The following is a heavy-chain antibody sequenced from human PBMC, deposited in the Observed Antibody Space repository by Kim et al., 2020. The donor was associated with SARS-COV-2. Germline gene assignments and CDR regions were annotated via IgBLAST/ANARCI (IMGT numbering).Heavy chain of an antibody. Sequence: ASVNVSCKASGYTFAAYGISWVRQARGQGLEWMGGIGAYNGMSDYGQTFHDRITMTTDISSSTAYLGLRSLRSDYTAIYYCASGGRGDHFYNGMDVWGQGTAVIVSS. J-gene: IGHJ6*02. V-gene: IGHV1-18*01. D-gene: IGHD2-21*02. CDR2: IGAYNGMS. CDR3: ASGGRGDHFYNGMDV. CDR1: GYTFAAYG.